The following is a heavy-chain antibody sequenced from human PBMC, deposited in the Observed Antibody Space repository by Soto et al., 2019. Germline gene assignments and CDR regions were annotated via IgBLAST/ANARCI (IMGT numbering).Heavy chain of an antibody. CDR2: ILYSGST. V-gene: IGHV4-59*01. Sequence: QVQLQESGPGLVKPSETLSLTCTVSGGSMNDYYWNWIRQSPGKGLEWIGYILYSGSTNYNPSLKSRVTMSVDTFKLHFSLKMSSVTVADTAIYYWARFGPPTSPQWYFDLWGRGTLVTVSS. CDR3: ARFGPPTSPQWYFDL. D-gene: IGHD3-16*01. J-gene: IGHJ2*01. CDR1: GGSMNDYY.